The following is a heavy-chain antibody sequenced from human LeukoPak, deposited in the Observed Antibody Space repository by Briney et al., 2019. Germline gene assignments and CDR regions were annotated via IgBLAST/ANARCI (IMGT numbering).Heavy chain of an antibody. Sequence: NTGGSLRLSCAASGFTFSSYSMNWVCHAPGKGLERVSSISSSSSYIYYADSVKGRFTISRDNAKNSLYLQMNSLRAEDTAVYYCARFTAVAGFDYWGQGTLVTVSS. CDR2: ISSSSSYI. CDR3: ARFTAVAGFDY. J-gene: IGHJ4*02. D-gene: IGHD6-19*01. CDR1: GFTFSSYS. V-gene: IGHV3-21*01.